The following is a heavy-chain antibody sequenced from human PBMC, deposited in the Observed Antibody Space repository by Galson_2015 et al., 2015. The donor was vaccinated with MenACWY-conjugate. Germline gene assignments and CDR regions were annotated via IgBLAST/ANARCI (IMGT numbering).Heavy chain of an antibody. CDR1: GFTSGLTFTNSP. V-gene: IGHV3-23*01. CDR3: AKVNSHGRAFDF. Sequence: SLRLSCAASGFTSGLTFTNSPMSWVRQAPGKGLEWVSSVSGSGSYTHYADSVKGRFSISRDNSDNAVFLHMNSLRAEDTAVYYCAKVNSHGRAFDFWGQGTLVTVSS. CDR2: VSGSGSYT. J-gene: IGHJ4*02. D-gene: IGHD4-23*01.